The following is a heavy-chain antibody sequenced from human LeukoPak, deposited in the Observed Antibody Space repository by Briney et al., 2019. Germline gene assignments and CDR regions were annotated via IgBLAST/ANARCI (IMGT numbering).Heavy chain of an antibody. J-gene: IGHJ4*02. D-gene: IGHD3-3*01. CDR1: GFTVSSNY. V-gene: IGHV3-66*01. CDR3: ARAGTYYDFWSVEF. Sequence: GGSLRLSCAASGFTVSSNYMSWVRQAPGKGLEWVSVIYSGGSTYYADSVKGRYTISRDNSKNTLYLQMNSLRAEDTAVYYCARAGTYYDFWSVEFWGQGTLVTVSS. CDR2: IYSGGST.